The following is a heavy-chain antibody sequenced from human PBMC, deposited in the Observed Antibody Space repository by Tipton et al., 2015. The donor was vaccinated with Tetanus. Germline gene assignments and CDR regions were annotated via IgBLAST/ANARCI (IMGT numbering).Heavy chain of an antibody. D-gene: IGHD2-2*01. J-gene: IGHJ3*01. CDR2: VSYSGRT. V-gene: IGHV4-61*07. Sequence: WNWIRQPPGKGLEWLAYVSYSGRTNSSPSLKSRVAISMDTSKNQISLKLSSVTAADTAVYYCARRSYCSSSRCFDAFDLWGQGTMVTVSS. CDR3: ARRSYCSSSRCFDAFDL.